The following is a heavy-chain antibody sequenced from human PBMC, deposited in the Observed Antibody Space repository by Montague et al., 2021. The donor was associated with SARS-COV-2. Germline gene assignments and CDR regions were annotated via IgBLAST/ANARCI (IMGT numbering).Heavy chain of an antibody. J-gene: IGHJ3*02. D-gene: IGHD6-13*01. V-gene: IGHV4-59*01. CDR2: IYYSGST. CDR3: ARGAGYSSSWYLAFEI. Sequence: SETLSLTCTVSSGSISSYYWSWIRQPPGKGLEWIGYIYYSGSTNYNPSLKSRVTISVDTSKNQFSLKLSSVTAADTAVYYCARGAGYSSSWYLAFEIWGQGTMVPVSS. CDR1: SGSISSYY.